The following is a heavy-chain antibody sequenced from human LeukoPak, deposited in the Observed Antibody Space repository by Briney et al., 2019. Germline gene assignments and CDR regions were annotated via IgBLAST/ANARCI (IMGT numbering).Heavy chain of an antibody. CDR2: INSDGSST. CDR3: ARADYYYDSSGGFDY. V-gene: IGHV3-74*01. Sequence: RGCLRLSCAASGFTFSSSWMYSVRQAPGKGLGSVSRINSDGSSTNYADSVTCRFHISRDNAKNTLYLQMNSLRPEDTGVYYCARADYYYDSSGGFDYWGRGTLVTVSS. D-gene: IGHD3-22*01. J-gene: IGHJ4*02. CDR1: GFTFSSSW.